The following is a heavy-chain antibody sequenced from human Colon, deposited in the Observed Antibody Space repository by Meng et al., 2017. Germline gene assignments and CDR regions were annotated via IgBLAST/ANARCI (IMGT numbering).Heavy chain of an antibody. V-gene: IGHV1-8*02. CDR1: GYTFTAYD. Sequence: GRLVQSGAEGKKPGASVKVSCKASGYTFTAYDISWVRQATGQGPEWLGWVTPKSGSTVYAPKFQGRVTMTRNTSISTAYLELTNLRSEDTAMYYCATIRGFLYGYSDDWGQGTLVTVSS. J-gene: IGHJ4*02. D-gene: IGHD3-10*01. CDR3: ATIRGFLYGYSDD. CDR2: VTPKSGST.